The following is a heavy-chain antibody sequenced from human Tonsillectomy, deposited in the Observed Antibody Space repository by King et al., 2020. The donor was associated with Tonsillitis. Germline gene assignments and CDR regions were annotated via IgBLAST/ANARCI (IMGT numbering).Heavy chain of an antibody. J-gene: IGHJ4*02. CDR1: GFTFINYW. Sequence: VQLVESGGGLVQPGRSLRLSCAASGFTFINYWMCWVRQAPGKGLDGVASIKQDGTEKDSVDSLKGRFTLSRDNAKNSLYLQMNSLRVEDTAVYYCARSGGSYWGAVDYWGQGTLVTVSS. CDR3: ARSGGSYWGAVDY. D-gene: IGHD1-26*01. V-gene: IGHV3-7*01. CDR2: IKQDGTEK.